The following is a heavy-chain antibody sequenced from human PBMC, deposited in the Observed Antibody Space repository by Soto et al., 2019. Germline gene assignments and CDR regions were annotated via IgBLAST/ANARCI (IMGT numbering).Heavy chain of an antibody. J-gene: IGHJ6*02. CDR2: INHSGST. D-gene: IGHD6-6*01. CDR3: ARDAARPIYYYYYYYGMDV. Sequence: SETLSLTCAVYGGSFSGYYWSWIRQPPGKGLEWIGEINHSGSTNYNPSLKSRVTISVDTSKNQFSLKLSSVTAADTAVYYCARDAARPIYYYYYYYGMDVWGQGTTVTVSS. V-gene: IGHV4-34*01. CDR1: GGSFSGYY.